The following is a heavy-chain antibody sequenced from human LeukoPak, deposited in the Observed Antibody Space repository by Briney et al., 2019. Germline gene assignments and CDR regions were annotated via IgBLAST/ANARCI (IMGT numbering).Heavy chain of an antibody. CDR1: GGSLSIRSHY. CDR3: ARAESGPTAFFDY. Sequence: PSETLSLTCTVSGGSLSIRSHYWGCIRQFPGKGLQWIASVYFTGSTYYNPSLTSRATVSVDTSKNQFSLKLSSVTAADTAVYYCARAESGPTAFFDYWGQGTLVTVSS. V-gene: IGHV4-39*01. D-gene: IGHD3-3*01. J-gene: IGHJ4*02. CDR2: VYFTGST.